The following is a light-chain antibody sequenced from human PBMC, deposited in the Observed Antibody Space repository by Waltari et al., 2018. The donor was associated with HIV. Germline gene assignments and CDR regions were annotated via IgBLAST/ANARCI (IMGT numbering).Light chain of an antibody. J-gene: IGLJ1*01. Sequence: SYILTQPPSVSVAPGQTARVTCGGNNIGDKSVHWYRQKLGQTPVLVVYDAVERPSGMSDRISGSNAGNTATLFISRADVGDEAEYYCQVWDMTSDHFVFGPGTTVTVL. V-gene: IGLV3-21*02. CDR1: NIGDKS. CDR2: DAV. CDR3: QVWDMTSDHFV.